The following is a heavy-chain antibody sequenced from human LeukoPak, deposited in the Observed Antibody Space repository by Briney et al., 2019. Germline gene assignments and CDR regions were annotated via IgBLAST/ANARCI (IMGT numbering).Heavy chain of an antibody. Sequence: GESLKISCKGSGYSFTSYWIGWVRQMPGKGLEWMGIIYPGGSDTRYSPSFQGQVTISADKSISTAYLQWSSLKASDTAMYYCARPRDSSSWYDAFDIWGQGTMVTVSS. D-gene: IGHD6-13*01. J-gene: IGHJ3*02. CDR3: ARPRDSSSWYDAFDI. V-gene: IGHV5-51*01. CDR2: IYPGGSDT. CDR1: GYSFTSYW.